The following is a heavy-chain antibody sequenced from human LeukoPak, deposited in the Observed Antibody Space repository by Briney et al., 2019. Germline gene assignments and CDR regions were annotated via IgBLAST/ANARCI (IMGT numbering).Heavy chain of an antibody. CDR3: ARVLAWLPRGYSYGYLDY. CDR1: GYTFTSYY. Sequence: RASVKVSCKASGYTFTSYYMHWVRQAPGQGLEWMGIINPSGGSTSYAQKFQGRVTMTRDTSTSTVYMELSSLRSEDTAVYYCARVLAWLPRGYSYGYLDYWGQGTLVTVSS. D-gene: IGHD5-18*01. J-gene: IGHJ4*02. CDR2: INPSGGST. V-gene: IGHV1-46*01.